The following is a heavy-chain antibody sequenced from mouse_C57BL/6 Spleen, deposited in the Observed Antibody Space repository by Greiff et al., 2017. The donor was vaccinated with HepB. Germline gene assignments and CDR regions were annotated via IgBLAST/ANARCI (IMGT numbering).Heavy chain of an antibody. CDR1: GFTFSSYA. Sequence: EVKVEESGEGLVKPGGSLKLSCAASGFTFSSYAMSWVRQTPEKRLEWVAYISSGGDYIYYADTVKGRFTISRDNARNTLYLQMSSLKSEDTAMYYCTRGVTGMPFDYWGQGTTLTVSS. CDR2: ISSGGDYI. V-gene: IGHV5-9-1*02. CDR3: TRGVTGMPFDY. D-gene: IGHD4-1*01. J-gene: IGHJ2*01.